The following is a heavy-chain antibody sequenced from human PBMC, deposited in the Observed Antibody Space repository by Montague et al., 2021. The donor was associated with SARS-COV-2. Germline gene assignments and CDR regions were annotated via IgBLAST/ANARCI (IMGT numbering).Heavy chain of an antibody. J-gene: IGHJ4*02. CDR2: INHSGST. Sequence: SETLSLTCAVYGGSFSGYYWSWIRQPPGKGLEWIGEINHSGSTNYNPSLKSRVTISVDTSKNQFSLKLNSVTAADTAVYYRARVAESTYYDFWSGYLRFYYFDYWGQGTLVTVSS. V-gene: IGHV4-34*01. CDR3: ARVAESTYYDFWSGYLRFYYFDY. CDR1: GGSFSGYY. D-gene: IGHD3-3*01.